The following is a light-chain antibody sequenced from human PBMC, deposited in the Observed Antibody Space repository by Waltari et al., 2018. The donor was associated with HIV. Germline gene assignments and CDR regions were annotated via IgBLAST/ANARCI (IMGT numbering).Light chain of an antibody. CDR1: SSNIGSSY. CDR3: AAWDDSLSGRV. J-gene: IGLJ3*02. V-gene: IGLV1-47*01. Sequence: QSVLTQPPSASGTPGQRVTISCSGSSSNIGSSYIYWYQQLPGTAPKLLVYGNNQGPGGVPDRFSGSKSGTAASLAISGLRSEDEADYYCAAWDDSLSGRVFGGGTKRTVL. CDR2: GNN.